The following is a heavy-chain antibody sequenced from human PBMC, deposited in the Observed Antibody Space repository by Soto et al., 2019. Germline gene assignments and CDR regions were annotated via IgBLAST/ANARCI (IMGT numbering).Heavy chain of an antibody. J-gene: IGHJ1*01. CDR1: GYTFTTYG. D-gene: IGHD2-15*01. Sequence: QVQLVQSGAEVKKPGASVKVSCQASGYTFTTYGISWVRQAPGQGLEWMGWISAYNGGANYVQKFQGRVTMSTDTSTSTAYMELRSLRSDDTAMYYCARWDCSHNNCNGDYLQYWGQGSLVSVSS. CDR2: ISAYNGGA. V-gene: IGHV1-18*01. CDR3: ARWDCSHNNCNGDYLQY.